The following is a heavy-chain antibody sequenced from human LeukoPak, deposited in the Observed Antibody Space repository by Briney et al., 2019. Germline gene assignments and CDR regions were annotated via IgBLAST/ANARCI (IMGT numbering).Heavy chain of an antibody. CDR2: ISGGGGST. CDR3: AKGQWLTTGPNWFDP. V-gene: IGHV3-23*01. D-gene: IGHD6-19*01. J-gene: IGHJ5*02. CDR1: GFTFSSYA. Sequence: GGSLRLSCAASGFTFSSYAMSWVRQAPGKGLEWVSAISGGGGSTYYADSVKGRFTISRDNSKNTLHLQMNSLRAEDTAVYYCAKGQWLTTGPNWFDPWGQGTLVTVSS.